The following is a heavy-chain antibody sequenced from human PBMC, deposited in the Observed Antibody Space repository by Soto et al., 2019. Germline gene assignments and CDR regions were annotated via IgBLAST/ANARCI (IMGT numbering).Heavy chain of an antibody. D-gene: IGHD3-10*01. CDR3: GSQYGSGSSYYYGMDV. J-gene: IGHJ6*02. Sequence: QVQLVQSGAEVKKPGSSVKVSCKASGGTFSSYAISWVRQAPGQGLEWMGGIIPIFGTADYAQKFKGRVTITADESTSPAYMELSSLRAEDTDVYYCGSQYGSGSSYYYGMDVWGQGTTVTVSS. V-gene: IGHV1-69*12. CDR2: IIPIFGTA. CDR1: GGTFSSYA.